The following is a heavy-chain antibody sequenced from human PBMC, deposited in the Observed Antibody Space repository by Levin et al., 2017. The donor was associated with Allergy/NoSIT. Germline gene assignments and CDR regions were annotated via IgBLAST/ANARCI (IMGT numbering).Heavy chain of an antibody. Sequence: QSGGSLRLSCAASGFTFSDYWMTWVRQSPGKGLEWVGRIKQDGSEKNYVDSVKGRFTISRDNAKNSLFLQMNSLRVEDTAVYYCAKDHQHGNTFDHWGQGALVTVAS. CDR2: IKQDGSEK. CDR1: GFTFSDYW. D-gene: IGHD4-23*01. J-gene: IGHJ4*02. V-gene: IGHV3-7*01. CDR3: AKDHQHGNTFDH.